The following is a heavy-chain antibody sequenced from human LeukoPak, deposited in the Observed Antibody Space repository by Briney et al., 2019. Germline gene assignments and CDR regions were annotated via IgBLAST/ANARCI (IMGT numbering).Heavy chain of an antibody. CDR2: IIPIFGTA. Sequence: SVKVSCKASGGTFSSYAISWVRQAPGQGLEWMGGIIPIFGTANYAQKFQGRVTITADESTSTAYMELSSLRSEDTAVYYCAREREYSGYEPNWFDPWGQGTLVTVSS. J-gene: IGHJ5*02. D-gene: IGHD5-12*01. CDR1: GGTFSSYA. V-gene: IGHV1-69*13. CDR3: AREREYSGYEPNWFDP.